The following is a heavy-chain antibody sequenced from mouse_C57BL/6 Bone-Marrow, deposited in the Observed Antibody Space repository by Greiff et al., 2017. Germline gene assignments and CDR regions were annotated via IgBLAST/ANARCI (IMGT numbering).Heavy chain of an antibody. J-gene: IGHJ1*03. Sequence: VQLQQPGAELVKPGASVKLSCKASGYTFTSYWMQWVKQRPGQGLEWIGEIDPSARYTNYNQKFKGKATLTVDTSSSTAYMQLSSLTSEDSAVYYCARRTTAFDVWGTGTTVTVSS. CDR3: ARRTTAFDV. CDR2: IDPSARYT. V-gene: IGHV1-50*01. CDR1: GYTFTSYW. D-gene: IGHD1-2*01.